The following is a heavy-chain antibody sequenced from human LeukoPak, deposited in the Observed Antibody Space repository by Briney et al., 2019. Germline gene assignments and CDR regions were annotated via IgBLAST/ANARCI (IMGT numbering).Heavy chain of an antibody. V-gene: IGHV3-48*01. Sequence: GGSLRLSCAPSAFTFGSYSMNWVRQAPGKGLECVSYISSSSSTIYYADSVKGRFTISRDNAKNSLYLQMNSLRAEDTAVYYWAREGLETQDTAMESNPDYWGQGTLVTVSS. D-gene: IGHD5-18*01. CDR3: AREGLETQDTAMESNPDY. J-gene: IGHJ4*02. CDR1: AFTFGSYS. CDR2: ISSSSSTI.